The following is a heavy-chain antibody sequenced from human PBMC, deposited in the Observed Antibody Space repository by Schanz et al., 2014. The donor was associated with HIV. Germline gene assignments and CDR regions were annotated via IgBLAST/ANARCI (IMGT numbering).Heavy chain of an antibody. V-gene: IGHV3-33*08. J-gene: IGHJ6*02. CDR3: ANTEYPYSSSSDYYYGMDV. CDR2: IWYDGSNK. Sequence: VQLLESGGGLVQPGGSLRLSCAASGFTFSRYWMSWVRQAPGKGLEWVAVIWYDGSNKYYADSVKGRFTISKDNSKNTLYLQMNSLRAQDTAVYYCANTEYPYSSSSDYYYGMDVWGQGTTVTVSS. D-gene: IGHD6-6*01. CDR1: GFTFSRYW.